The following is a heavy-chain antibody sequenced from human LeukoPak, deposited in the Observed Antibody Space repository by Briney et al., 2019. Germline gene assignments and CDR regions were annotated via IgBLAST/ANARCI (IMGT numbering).Heavy chain of an antibody. V-gene: IGHV4-34*01. CDR3: ARVGGGSYLIDY. CDR2: INHSGST. D-gene: IGHD1-26*01. J-gene: IGHJ4*02. CDR1: GGSFSRYY. Sequence: SETLSLTCAVYGGSFSRYYWRGIRQPPGKGLEWIGEINHSGSTNYNPSLKSRVTISVDTSKNQFSLKLSSVTAADTAVYYCARVGGGSYLIDYWGQGTLVTVSS.